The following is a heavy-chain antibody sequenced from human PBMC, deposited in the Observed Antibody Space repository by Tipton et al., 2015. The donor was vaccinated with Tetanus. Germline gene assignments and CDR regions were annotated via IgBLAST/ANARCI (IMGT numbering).Heavy chain of an antibody. CDR3: ARGGRDAYNNPLGAFDF. Sequence: TLSLTCTVSGGSFSLYYWNWVRQSPGKGLEWIGEISHSGSSSYSPSLKSRVTISVDTSKNQFSLRLRSVAAADTAVYYCARGGRDAYNNPLGAFDFWGQGVQVTVSS. D-gene: IGHD5-24*01. V-gene: IGHV4-34*01. CDR2: ISHSGSS. J-gene: IGHJ4*02. CDR1: GGSFSLYY.